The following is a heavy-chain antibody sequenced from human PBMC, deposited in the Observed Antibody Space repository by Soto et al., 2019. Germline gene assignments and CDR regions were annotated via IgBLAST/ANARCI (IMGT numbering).Heavy chain of an antibody. CDR2: INAGNGNT. J-gene: IGHJ4*02. V-gene: IGHV1-3*01. CDR3: ARAVVGGLYYFDY. D-gene: IGHD2-15*01. CDR1: GYTFTSYA. Sequence: QVQLVQSGAEVKKPGASVKVSCKASGYTFTSYAMHWVRQAPGQRLEWMGWINAGNGNTKYSQKFQGRVTITRDTSASTAYMELRSLRSDDTAVYYCARAVVGGLYYFDYWGQGTLVTVSS.